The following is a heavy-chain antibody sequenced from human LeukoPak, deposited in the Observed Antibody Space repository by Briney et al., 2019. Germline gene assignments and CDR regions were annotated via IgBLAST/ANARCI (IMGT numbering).Heavy chain of an antibody. J-gene: IGHJ4*02. D-gene: IGHD2-15*01. V-gene: IGHV3-11*01. Sequence: PGGSLRLSCAVSGFTFSDYYMTWIRQAPGQGLEWISYVSGSDENKYYAGSVRGRFAISRDNAEKSLFLQMSNVRAEDTAVYYCARAGLGGHYIDYWGQGTLVTVSS. CDR2: VSGSDENK. CDR1: GFTFSDYY. CDR3: ARAGLGGHYIDY.